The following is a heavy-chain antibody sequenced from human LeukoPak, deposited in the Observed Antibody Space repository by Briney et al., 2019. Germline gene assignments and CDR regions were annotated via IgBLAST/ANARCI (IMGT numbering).Heavy chain of an antibody. CDR3: AKDWGYGDYGGYYFDY. J-gene: IGHJ4*02. D-gene: IGHD4-17*01. CDR2: ISYDGSNK. CDR1: GFTFSSYG. Sequence: GRSLRLSCAASGFTFSSYGMHWVRQAPGKGLEWVAVISYDGSNKYYADSVKGRFTISRDNSKNTLYLQMNSLRAEDTAVYYCAKDWGYGDYGGYYFDYWGQGTLVTFSS. V-gene: IGHV3-30*18.